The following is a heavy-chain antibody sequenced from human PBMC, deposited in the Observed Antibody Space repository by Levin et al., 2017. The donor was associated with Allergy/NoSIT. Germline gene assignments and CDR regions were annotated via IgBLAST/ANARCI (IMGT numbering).Heavy chain of an antibody. CDR2: IDKSGSA. CDR1: GGSIYTYH. CDR3: ARDLNQAFWFDP. V-gene: IGHV4-59*01. Sequence: PSETLSLTCAVSGGSIYTYHWTWIRQFPGKGLEWIGYIDKSGSAKYNPSLKSRVTMSVDTSKNHFSLKLSSVTAADTAVYYCARDLNQAFWFDPWGQGNLVIVSS. D-gene: IGHD1-14*01. J-gene: IGHJ5*02.